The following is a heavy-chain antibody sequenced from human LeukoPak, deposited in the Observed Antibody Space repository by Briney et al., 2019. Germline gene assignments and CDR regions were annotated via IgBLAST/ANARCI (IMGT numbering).Heavy chain of an antibody. CDR2: IYTSGST. D-gene: IGHD3-3*01. CDR3: ARDVYYDFWSGYYPGAFDI. J-gene: IGHJ3*02. Sequence: SETLSLTCTVSGGSISSYYWSWIRQPAGKGLEWIGRIYTSGSTNYNPSLKSRVTISVDTSKNQFSLKLSSVTAADTAVYYCARDVYYDFWSGYYPGAFDIWGQGTMVTVSS. CDR1: GGSISSYY. V-gene: IGHV4-4*07.